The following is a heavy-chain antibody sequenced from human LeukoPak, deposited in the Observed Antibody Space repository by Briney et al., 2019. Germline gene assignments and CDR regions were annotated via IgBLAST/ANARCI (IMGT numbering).Heavy chain of an antibody. J-gene: IGHJ2*01. V-gene: IGHV4-30-2*01. CDR2: IYHSGST. Sequence: SETLSLTCAVSGGSISSGGYSWSWIRQPPGKGLEWIGYIYHSGSTYYNPSLKSRVTISVDRSKNQFSLKLSSVTAADTAVYYCASQPTVTTGSTEYFDLWGRGTLVTVSS. CDR1: GGSISSGGYS. D-gene: IGHD4-17*01. CDR3: ASQPTVTTGSTEYFDL.